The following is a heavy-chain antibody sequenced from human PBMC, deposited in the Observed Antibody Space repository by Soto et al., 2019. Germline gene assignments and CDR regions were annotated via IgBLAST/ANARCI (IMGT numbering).Heavy chain of an antibody. V-gene: IGHV3-23*01. CDR3: AKGRYFDSSAGCANN. CDR2: ISGSGHAT. J-gene: IGHJ4*02. D-gene: IGHD3-22*01. Sequence: EVKLLESGGGLVPPGASARLSCLTSGFIFDNYAMSWVRQSPGRRLEWVAAISGSGHATYYTQSVQGRFIISRDKSKKTVFLQMNNLRAEDTAVYYCAKGRYFDSSAGCANNWGLGTLVTVSS. CDR1: GFIFDNYA.